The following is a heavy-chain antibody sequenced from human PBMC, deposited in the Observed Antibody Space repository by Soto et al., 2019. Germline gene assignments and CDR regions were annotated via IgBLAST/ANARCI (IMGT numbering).Heavy chain of an antibody. CDR1: GFTFSSYA. CDR2: ISYDGSNK. V-gene: IGHV3-30-3*01. Sequence: QVQLVESGGGVVQPGRSLRLSCAASGFTFSSYAMHWVRQAPGKGLEWVAVISYDGSNKYYADSVKGRFTIPRDNSKNXLYLQRKSRRAEDTAVYYCARDAYSSIYYYYGMEVWGPGTTVTVSS. D-gene: IGHD6-13*01. J-gene: IGHJ6*02. CDR3: ARDAYSSIYYYYGMEV.